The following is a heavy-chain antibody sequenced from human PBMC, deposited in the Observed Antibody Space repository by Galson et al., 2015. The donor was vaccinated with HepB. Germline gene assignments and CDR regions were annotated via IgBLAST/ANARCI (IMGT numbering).Heavy chain of an antibody. CDR2: IYTSGST. D-gene: IGHD3-22*01. CDR1: GGSISSGSYY. CDR3: ARFRLIETYYYDSSGYYHHGDAFDI. Sequence: TLSLTCTVSGGSISSGSYYWSWIRQPAGKGLEWIVRIYTSGSTNYNPSLKSRVTISVDTSKNQFSLKLSSVTAADTAVYYCARFRLIETYYYDSSGYYHHGDAFDIWGQGTMVTVSS. V-gene: IGHV4-61*02. J-gene: IGHJ3*02.